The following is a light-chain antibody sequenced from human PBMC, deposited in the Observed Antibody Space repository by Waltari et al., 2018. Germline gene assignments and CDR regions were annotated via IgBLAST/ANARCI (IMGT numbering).Light chain of an antibody. CDR3: SSYTSSNTFVV. CDR2: DVS. J-gene: IGLJ2*01. V-gene: IGLV2-14*01. Sequence: QSALTQPASVSGSPGQSITISCTGTSSDVGGYNYVSWYQQHPGKAPKLMIYDVSKRPSGVSNRFSGSKSGNPASLTISGLQAEDEADYYCSSYTSSNTFVVFGGGTKLTVL. CDR1: SSDVGGYNY.